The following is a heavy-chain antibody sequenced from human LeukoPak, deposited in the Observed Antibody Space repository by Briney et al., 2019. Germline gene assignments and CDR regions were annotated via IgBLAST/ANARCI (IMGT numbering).Heavy chain of an antibody. CDR2: IKQDGSEK. J-gene: IGHJ4*02. CDR1: GFTFSDYY. D-gene: IGHD4-17*01. CDR3: ARDSYGDYDY. V-gene: IGHV3-7*01. Sequence: PGGSLRLSCAASGFTFSDYYMDWVRQAPGKGLEWVANIKQDGSEKYYVDSVKGRFTISRDNAKNSLYLQMNSLRAEDTAVYYCARDSYGDYDYWGQGTLVTVSS.